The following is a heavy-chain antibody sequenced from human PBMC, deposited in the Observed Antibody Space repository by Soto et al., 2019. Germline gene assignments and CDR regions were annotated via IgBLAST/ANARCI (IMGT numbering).Heavy chain of an antibody. CDR1: GGTFSSYA. D-gene: IGHD2-21*02. Sequence: QVQLVQSGAEVKKPGSSVKVSCKASGGTFSSYAISWVRQAPGQGLEWMGGIIPIFGTENYAQKFQGRVTITAAESTGRAYLGLSSLRSEDTAVYYCARDYCGGDCFIHWFDPWGQGTLVTVSS. J-gene: IGHJ5*02. V-gene: IGHV1-69*12. CDR2: IIPIFGTE. CDR3: ARDYCGGDCFIHWFDP.